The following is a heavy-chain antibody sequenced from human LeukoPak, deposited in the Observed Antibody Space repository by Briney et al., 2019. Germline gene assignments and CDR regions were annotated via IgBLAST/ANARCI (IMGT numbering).Heavy chain of an antibody. J-gene: IGHJ5*02. CDR2: IYHSGST. CDR1: GYSISSGYY. V-gene: IGHV4-38-2*02. D-gene: IGHD1-26*01. Sequence: PSETLSLTCTVSGYSISSGYYWGWIRPPPGKGLEWIGSIYHSGSTYYNPSLKSRVTISVDTSKNQFSLKLSSVTAADTAVYYCARGPSGWFDPWGQGTLVTVSS. CDR3: ARGPSGWFDP.